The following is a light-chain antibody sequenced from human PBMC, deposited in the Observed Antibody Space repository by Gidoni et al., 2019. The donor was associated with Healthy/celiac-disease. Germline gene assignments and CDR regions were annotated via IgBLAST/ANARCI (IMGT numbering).Light chain of an antibody. Sequence: DIVMTQSPASLAVSLGERATINCKSSQSVLYNSNNKYYLAWYQQEPGQPPKLLIYWASTRESGVPDRFSGSGSGTDVTLTISSLQAEDVAVYYCQQYYSTPRGTFGQGTKVEIK. V-gene: IGKV4-1*01. CDR1: QSVLYNSNNKYY. CDR3: QQYYSTPRGT. CDR2: WAS. J-gene: IGKJ1*01.